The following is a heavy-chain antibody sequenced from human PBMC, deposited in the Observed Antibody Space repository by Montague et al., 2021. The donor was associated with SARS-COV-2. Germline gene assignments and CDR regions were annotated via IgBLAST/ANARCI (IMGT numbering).Heavy chain of an antibody. Sequence: SETLSLTCAVYGGSFSGYHWNWIRQPPGKGLEWIGEINHGGITNYNPSPKSRLTISADKSKNQFSLKLTSVAAADTAVYYCARLRDGVVPSPILGVGPYYSYYFIDVWGKGTTVTVSS. CDR3: ARLRDGVVPSPILGVGPYYSYYFIDV. V-gene: IGHV4-34*01. CDR1: GGSFSGYH. D-gene: IGHD3-10*01. CDR2: INHGGIT. J-gene: IGHJ6*03.